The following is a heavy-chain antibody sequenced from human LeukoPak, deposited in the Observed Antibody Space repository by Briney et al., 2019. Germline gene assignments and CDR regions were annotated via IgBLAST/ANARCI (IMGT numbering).Heavy chain of an antibody. CDR3: AKDANWNHGGGYMDV. CDR1: GYTFTSYY. V-gene: IGHV1-46*01. D-gene: IGHD1-1*01. CDR2: INPSGGST. Sequence: ASVKVSCKASGYTFTSYYMHWVRQAPGQGLEWMGIINPSGGSTSYAQKFQGRVTMTRDTSTSTVYMELSSLRSEDTAVYYCAKDANWNHGGGYMDVWGKGTTVTVSS. J-gene: IGHJ6*03.